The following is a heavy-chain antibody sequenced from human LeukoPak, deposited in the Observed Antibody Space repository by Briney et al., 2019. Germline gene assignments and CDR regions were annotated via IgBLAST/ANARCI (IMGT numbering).Heavy chain of an antibody. CDR1: GGSFSGYY. D-gene: IGHD3-10*01. J-gene: IGHJ4*02. Sequence: SETLSLTCAVYGGSFSGYYWSWIRQPPGKGLEWIGEINHSENTNYNQSLKSRVTISVDTSKNQFSLKLTSLTSADTAVYYCARARGAPFDYWGQGTLVTVSS. CDR2: INHSENT. CDR3: ARARGAPFDY. V-gene: IGHV4-34*01.